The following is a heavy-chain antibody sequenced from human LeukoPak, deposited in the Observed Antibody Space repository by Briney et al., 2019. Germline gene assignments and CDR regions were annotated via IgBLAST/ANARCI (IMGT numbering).Heavy chain of an antibody. Sequence: GGSLRLSCAASGFTFSSYSMNWVRQAPGKGLEWVSSISSSSSYIYYADSVKGRFTTSRDNAKNSLYLQMNSLRAEDTAVYYCAKDLLRDGYNKLDYWGQGTLVTVSS. CDR2: ISSSSSYI. V-gene: IGHV3-21*04. CDR3: AKDLLRDGYNKLDY. J-gene: IGHJ4*02. CDR1: GFTFSSYS. D-gene: IGHD5-24*01.